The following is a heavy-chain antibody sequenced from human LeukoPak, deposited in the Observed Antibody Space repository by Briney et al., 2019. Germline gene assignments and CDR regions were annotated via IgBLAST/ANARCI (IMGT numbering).Heavy chain of an antibody. CDR1: AYSVTSYW. CDR2: IYPGDCGI. Sequence: GESLKISCKGSAYSVTSYWIGCVRQMAGNGLEWMGTIYPGDCGIRYSAFFQGQVTISADNTISTAYLQCSSLKASDTATYYCARRGSSTPHFDFWGQGTLVTVSS. D-gene: IGHD2-2*01. V-gene: IGHV5-51*01. J-gene: IGHJ4*02. CDR3: ARRGSSTPHFDF.